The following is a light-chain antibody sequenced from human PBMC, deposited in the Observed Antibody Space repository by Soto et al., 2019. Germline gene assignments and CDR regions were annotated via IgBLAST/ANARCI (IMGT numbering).Light chain of an antibody. Sequence: DIVMTQSPDSLAVSLGERATIKCKSSQSVLYTSNNKNYLAWYQQKAGQSPKLLIYWASTRESGVPDRFSGSGSGTDFTLTISSLQAEAVAVYFCQHYYDIPYTFGQGTKLEIK. V-gene: IGKV4-1*01. CDR2: WAS. J-gene: IGKJ2*01. CDR3: QHYYDIPYT. CDR1: QSVLYTSNNKNY.